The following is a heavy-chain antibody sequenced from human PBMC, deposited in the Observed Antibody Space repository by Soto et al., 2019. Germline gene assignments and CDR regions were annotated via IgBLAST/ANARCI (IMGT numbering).Heavy chain of an antibody. Sequence: PGGSLRLSCAASGFTFSGKTMYWVRQAPGKGLERVALISPDGSQIFYADSVKGRFTISRDNSKNTLYLQMNSPRAEGTAVYYCAKGGSASCYGSTDYWGQGTLVTVSS. CDR1: GFTFSGKT. D-gene: IGHD2-2*01. J-gene: IGHJ4*02. CDR2: ISPDGSQI. CDR3: AKGGSASCYGSTDY. V-gene: IGHV3-30-3*01.